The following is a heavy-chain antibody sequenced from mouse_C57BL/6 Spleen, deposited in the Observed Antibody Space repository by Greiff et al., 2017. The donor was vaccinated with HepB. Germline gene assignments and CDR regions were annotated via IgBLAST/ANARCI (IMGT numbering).Heavy chain of an antibody. CDR3: ARDGYYDCAMDY. Sequence: EVQLQESGGGLVKPGGSLKLSCAASGFTFSDYGMHWVRQAPEKGLEWVAYISSGSSTIYYADTVKGRFTISRDNAKNTLFLQMTSLRSEDTAMYYCARDGYYDCAMDYWGQGTSVTVSS. CDR2: ISSGSSTI. D-gene: IGHD2-3*01. CDR1: GFTFSDYG. V-gene: IGHV5-17*01. J-gene: IGHJ4*01.